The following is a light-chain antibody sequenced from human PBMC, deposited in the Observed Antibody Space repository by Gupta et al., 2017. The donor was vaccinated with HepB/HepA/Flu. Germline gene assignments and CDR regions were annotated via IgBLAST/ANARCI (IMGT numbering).Light chain of an antibody. CDR1: NIGSKS. CDR3: QVWDSSSDHWV. J-gene: IGLJ3*02. Sequence: SYVLPQPPSVSVAPGKTARITCGGNNIGSKSVHWYQQKPGQAPVLVIYYDSDRPSGIPEQFSGSNSGNTATLTISRVEAGDEADYYCQVWDSSSDHWVFGGGTKLTVL. V-gene: IGLV3-21*04. CDR2: YDS.